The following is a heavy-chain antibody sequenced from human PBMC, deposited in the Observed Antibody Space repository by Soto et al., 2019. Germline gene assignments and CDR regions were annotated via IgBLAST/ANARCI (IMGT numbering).Heavy chain of an antibody. CDR1: GYTFTSYY. D-gene: IGHD3-10*01. CDR3: ARVYYGSGSYYRYYYYGMDV. Sequence: QVQLVQSGAEVKKPGASVKVSCKASGYTFTSYYMHWVRQAPGQGLEWMGIINPSGGSTSYAQKFQGRVTMPRDTSTSPVYMELSSLRSEDTAVYYCARVYYGSGSYYRYYYYGMDVWGQGTTVTVSS. V-gene: IGHV1-46*01. CDR2: INPSGGST. J-gene: IGHJ6*02.